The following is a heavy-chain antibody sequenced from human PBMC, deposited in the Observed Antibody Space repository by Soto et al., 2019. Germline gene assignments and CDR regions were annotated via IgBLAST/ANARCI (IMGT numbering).Heavy chain of an antibody. J-gene: IGHJ5*02. Sequence: QVQLVESGGGVVQPGRSLRLSCAASGFTFSSYGMPWVLQAPGKGLAWVAVISYDGSNKYYADSVKGRFTISRDNSKNTLYLQMNSLRAEDTAVYYCAKDFIAVAGNWFDPWGQGTLVTVSS. CDR1: GFTFSSYG. V-gene: IGHV3-30*18. CDR3: AKDFIAVAGNWFDP. CDR2: ISYDGSNK. D-gene: IGHD6-19*01.